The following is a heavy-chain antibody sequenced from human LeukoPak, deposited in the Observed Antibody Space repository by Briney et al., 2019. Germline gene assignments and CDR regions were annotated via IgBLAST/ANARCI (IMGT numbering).Heavy chain of an antibody. Sequence: ASVKVSCKASGYTFTGYYMHWVRQAPGQGLEWMGWINPNSGGTNYAQKFQGRVTMTRDTSISTAYMELSRLRSDDTAVYYCARYGPHITIFGVVNGWFDPWGQGTLVTVSS. CDR2: INPNSGGT. D-gene: IGHD3-3*01. CDR3: ARYGPHITIFGVVNGWFDP. V-gene: IGHV1-2*02. J-gene: IGHJ5*02. CDR1: GYTFTGYY.